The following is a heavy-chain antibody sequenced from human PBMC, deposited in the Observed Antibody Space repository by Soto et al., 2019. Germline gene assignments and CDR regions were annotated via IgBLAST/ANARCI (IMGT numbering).Heavy chain of an antibody. CDR3: AREITYGGGSFSLGL. Sequence: QVQLVQSGAEVEKPGASVKVSCKTSGYFFTSHYIHWVRLAPGRGLEWMGRINPNNGDTNSPQKFQGRVTMTSDTSISKAYMEMSGLKSDDTALYYCAREITYGGGSFSLGLWGQGTLVTVSS. D-gene: IGHD3-10*01. CDR1: GYFFTSHY. CDR2: INPNNGDT. J-gene: IGHJ4*02. V-gene: IGHV1-2*06.